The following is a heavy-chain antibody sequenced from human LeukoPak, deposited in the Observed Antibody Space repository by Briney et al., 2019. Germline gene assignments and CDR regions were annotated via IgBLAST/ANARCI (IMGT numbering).Heavy chain of an antibody. CDR3: ARDSFAGYDSSGYSSYDY. CDR2: ISSYSTYI. D-gene: IGHD3-22*01. Sequence: GGSLRLSCAASGSSFSDYSMNWVRQAPGKGLEWVSFISSYSTYIYYADSLKGRFTISRDNAKNSLYLQMNSLRAEDTAVYYCARDSFAGYDSSGYSSYDYWGQGTLVTVSS. J-gene: IGHJ4*02. V-gene: IGHV3-21*01. CDR1: GSSFSDYS.